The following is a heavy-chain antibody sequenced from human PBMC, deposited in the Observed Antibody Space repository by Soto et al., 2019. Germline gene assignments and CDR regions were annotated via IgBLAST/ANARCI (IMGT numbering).Heavy chain of an antibody. J-gene: IGHJ6*02. CDR2: IYYSGST. V-gene: IGHV4-59*01. CDR1: GGSISSYY. D-gene: IGHD3-3*01. Sequence: SETLSLTCTVSGGSISSYYWSWIRQPPGKGLEWIGYIYYSGSTNYNPSLKSRVTISVDTSKNQFSLKMSSVTAADTAVYYFARTRDSLYYDFWSGYYSPNYGMDVWGQGTTVTVSS. CDR3: ARTRDSLYYDFWSGYYSPNYGMDV.